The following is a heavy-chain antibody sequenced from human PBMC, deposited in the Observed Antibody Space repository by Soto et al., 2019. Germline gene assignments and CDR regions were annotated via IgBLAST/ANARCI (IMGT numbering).Heavy chain of an antibody. CDR2: ISYDGSNK. CDR1: GFTFSSYA. V-gene: IGHV3-30-3*01. CDR3: ARDRYDYVWGSELNWFDP. J-gene: IGHJ5*02. D-gene: IGHD3-16*01. Sequence: GGSLRLSCAASGFTFSSYAMHWVRQAPGKGLEWVAVISYDGSNKYYADSVKGRFTISRDNSKNTLYLQMNSLRAEDTAVYYCARDRYDYVWGSELNWFDPWGQGTLVTVSS.